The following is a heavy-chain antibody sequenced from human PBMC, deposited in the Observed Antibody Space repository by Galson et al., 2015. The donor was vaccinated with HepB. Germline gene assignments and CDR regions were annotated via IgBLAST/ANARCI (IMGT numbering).Heavy chain of an antibody. CDR2: IKQDGSEK. D-gene: IGHD1-26*01. CDR3: ARALGRVDAFDI. CDR1: GFTFSSYW. J-gene: IGHJ3*02. Sequence: SLRLSCAASGFTFSSYWMSWVRQAPGKGLEWVANIKQDGSEKYYVDSVKGRFTFSRDNAKNSLYLQMNSLRAEDTAVYYCARALGRVDAFDIWGQGTMVTVSS. V-gene: IGHV3-7*03.